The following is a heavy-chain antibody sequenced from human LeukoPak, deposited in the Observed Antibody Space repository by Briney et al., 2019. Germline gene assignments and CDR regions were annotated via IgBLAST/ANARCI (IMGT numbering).Heavy chain of an antibody. V-gene: IGHV3-21*01. J-gene: IGHJ6*02. CDR3: ARVRQQRLIGYYRMDV. CDR2: ISSSSSYI. Sequence: GGSLRLSCAASGFTFSSYSMNWVRQAPGKGLEWVSSISSSSSYIYYADSVKGRFTISRDNAKNSLYLQMNSLRAEDTAVYYCARVRQQRLIGYYRMDVWGQGTTVTVSS. D-gene: IGHD6-13*01. CDR1: GFTFSSYS.